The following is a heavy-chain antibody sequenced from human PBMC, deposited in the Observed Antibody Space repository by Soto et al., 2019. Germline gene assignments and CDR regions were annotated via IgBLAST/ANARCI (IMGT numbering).Heavy chain of an antibody. CDR3: ARGWETVGTTTPFAY. J-gene: IGHJ4*02. D-gene: IGHD1-26*01. CDR2: IIPLFGTP. CDR1: GGTFSNYA. V-gene: IGHV1-69*06. Sequence: SVKVSCKASGGTFSNYAINWVRQAPGQGLEWMGGIIPLFGTPNYAQKFQGRVTFTAHKSTSTAYMELRSLRSDDTAVYYCARGWETVGTTTPFAYWCQGTLVTVS.